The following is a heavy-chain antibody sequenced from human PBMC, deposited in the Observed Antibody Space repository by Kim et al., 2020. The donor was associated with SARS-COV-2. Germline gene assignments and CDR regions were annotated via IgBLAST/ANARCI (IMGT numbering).Heavy chain of an antibody. Sequence: GGSLRLSCAASGFTFSAHDMHLVRQAPGKGLECVSYITRSSGIIFYADSVKGRFTISRDDAKNSLYLQMNSLRDEDTAVYYCARGLAFCGGDCPWGRGTLVTVSS. CDR3: ARGLAFCGGDCP. CDR2: ITRSSGII. V-gene: IGHV3-48*02. D-gene: IGHD2-21*02. J-gene: IGHJ5*02. CDR1: GFTFSAHD.